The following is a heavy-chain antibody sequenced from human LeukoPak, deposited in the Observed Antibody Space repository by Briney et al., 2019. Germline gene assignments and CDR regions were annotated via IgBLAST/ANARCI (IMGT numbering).Heavy chain of an antibody. Sequence: GGSLTLSCVASTFTFGSYGMSWVRQEPGKGLEWVSAITDGGADTYHADSGEGPFTIARDNSKNTLHWQTNSLRAKDTAVYYCAKGSSPSRPYYFDCWGQGTLVTVSS. V-gene: IGHV3-23*01. CDR1: TFTFGSYG. J-gene: IGHJ4*02. D-gene: IGHD6-6*01. CDR2: ITDGGADT. CDR3: AKGSSPSRPYYFDC.